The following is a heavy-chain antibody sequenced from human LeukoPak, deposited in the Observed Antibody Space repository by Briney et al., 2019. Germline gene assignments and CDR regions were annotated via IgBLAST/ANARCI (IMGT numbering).Heavy chain of an antibody. J-gene: IGHJ3*02. CDR3: ARSKLGKDAFDI. D-gene: IGHD7-27*01. CDR2: ISSGGTTI. Sequence: GGSLRLSCAASGFTFDSYEMNWVRQAPGKGLEWGSYISSGGTTIYYADSVKGRFTISRDNAKKSLYVQMSSLRAEDTAIYYCARSKLGKDAFDIWGQGTLVTVSS. V-gene: IGHV3-48*03. CDR1: GFTFDSYE.